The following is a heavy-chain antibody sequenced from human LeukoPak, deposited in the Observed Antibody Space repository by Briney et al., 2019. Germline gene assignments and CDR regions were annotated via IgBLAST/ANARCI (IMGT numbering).Heavy chain of an antibody. Sequence: ASVKVSCKASVYTFTSYAMHWVRQAPGQRLEWMGWINAGNGNTKYSQKFQGRVTISRDTSASTAYMELSSLRSEDTAVYYCARFGYSSSWPPYFDYWGQGTLVTVSS. CDR3: ARFGYSSSWPPYFDY. CDR1: VYTFTSYA. J-gene: IGHJ4*02. CDR2: INAGNGNT. V-gene: IGHV1-3*01. D-gene: IGHD6-13*01.